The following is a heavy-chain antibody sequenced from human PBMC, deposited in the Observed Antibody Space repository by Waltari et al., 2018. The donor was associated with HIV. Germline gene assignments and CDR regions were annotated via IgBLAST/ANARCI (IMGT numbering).Heavy chain of an antibody. J-gene: IGHJ4*02. D-gene: IGHD2-15*01. CDR3: AKDREGEVVLYSVDY. Sequence: EVQLLESGGALVQPGGSLRLSCAASGFTFSKRAMRWARQGPGKGLEWVSSISHSGVNTYYADSVKGRVTISRDNAMNTMFLQINSLRAEDTAVYYCAKDREGEVVLYSVDYWGQGTLVTVSS. CDR1: GFTFSKRA. V-gene: IGHV3-23*01. CDR2: ISHSGVNT.